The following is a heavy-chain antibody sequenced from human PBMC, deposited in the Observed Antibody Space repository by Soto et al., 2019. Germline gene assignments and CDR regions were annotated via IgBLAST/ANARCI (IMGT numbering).Heavy chain of an antibody. V-gene: IGHV4-31*03. D-gene: IGHD5-18*01. CDR2: IYYSGST. J-gene: IGHJ5*02. CDR3: ARHLGYSYGSRYNWFDP. CDR1: GGSISSGGYY. Sequence: SETLSLTCTVSGGSISSGGYYWSWIRQHPGKGLEWIGYIYYSGSTYYNPSLKSRVTMSVDTSKNQFSLKLSSVTAADTAVYYCARHLGYSYGSRYNWFDPWGQGTLVTVSS.